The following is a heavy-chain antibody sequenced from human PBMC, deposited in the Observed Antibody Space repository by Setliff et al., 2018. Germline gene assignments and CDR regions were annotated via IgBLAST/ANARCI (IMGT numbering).Heavy chain of an antibody. D-gene: IGHD3-10*01. V-gene: IGHV4-61*09. CDR3: ARESATIGEFPLYYFDK. Sequence: SETLSLTCSVSGGSISSGGFYWSWIRQSAGRGLEWIGHFHTGGATDYNLSLKSRVTISLDSSKNQFSLRLSSVTAADAAVYFCARESATIGEFPLYYFDKWGQGTPVTVSS. CDR2: FHTGGAT. J-gene: IGHJ4*02. CDR1: GGSISSGGFY.